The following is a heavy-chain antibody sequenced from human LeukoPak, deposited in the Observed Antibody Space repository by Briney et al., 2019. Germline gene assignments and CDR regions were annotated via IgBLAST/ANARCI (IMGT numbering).Heavy chain of an antibody. CDR2: ISAYNGNP. D-gene: IGHD6-13*01. CDR1: RYTFTSYG. V-gene: IGHV1-18*01. CDR3: ARHSGFSSSLEVCDY. J-gene: IGHJ4*02. Sequence: GASVKVSCKASRYTFTSYGISWVRQAPGQGLAWMGWISAYNGNPNYAQKLQGRVTMTTDTYTSTACIELKRLRADEPTGYYLARHSGFSSSLEVCDYWGQGTLVTVSS.